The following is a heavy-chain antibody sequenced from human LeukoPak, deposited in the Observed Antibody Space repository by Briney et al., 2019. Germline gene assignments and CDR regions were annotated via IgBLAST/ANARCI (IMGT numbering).Heavy chain of an antibody. J-gene: IGHJ5*02. D-gene: IGHD5-18*01. Sequence: ASVKVSCKASGYTFTSYGISWVRQAPGQGLEWMGWISAYNGNTNYAQKLQGRVTMTTDTSTSTAYMELRSLRSDDTAVYYCARDQYSYGSPGWFDPWGQGTLVTVSS. CDR3: ARDQYSYGSPGWFDP. V-gene: IGHV1-18*01. CDR1: GYTFTSYG. CDR2: ISAYNGNT.